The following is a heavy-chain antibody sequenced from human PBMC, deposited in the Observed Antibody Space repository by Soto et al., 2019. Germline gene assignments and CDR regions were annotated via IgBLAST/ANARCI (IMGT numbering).Heavy chain of an antibody. D-gene: IGHD3-22*01. CDR1: GFTFSSYG. V-gene: IGHV3-30*18. CDR3: AKHRADSSGYSVFDP. CDR2: ISYDGSNK. J-gene: IGHJ5*02. Sequence: QVQLVESGGGVVQPGRSLRLSCAASGFTFSSYGMHWVRQAPGKGLEWVAVISYDGSNKYYADSVKGRFTISRDNSKNTLYLQMNSLRAEDTAVYYCAKHRADSSGYSVFDPWGQGTLVTVSS.